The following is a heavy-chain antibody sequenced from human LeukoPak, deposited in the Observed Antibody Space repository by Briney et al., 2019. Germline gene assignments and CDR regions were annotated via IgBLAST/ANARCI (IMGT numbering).Heavy chain of an antibody. J-gene: IGHJ3*02. CDR1: GGTFSSYA. V-gene: IGHV1-69*01. CDR3: ARGLAYGGNRKDAFDI. CDR2: IIPIFGTA. Sequence: SVKVSCKASGGTFSSYAISWVRQAPGQGLEWMGGIIPIFGTANYEQKFQGRVTITADESTSTAYMELSSLRSEDTAVYYCARGLAYGGNRKDAFDIWGQGTMVTVSS. D-gene: IGHD4-23*01.